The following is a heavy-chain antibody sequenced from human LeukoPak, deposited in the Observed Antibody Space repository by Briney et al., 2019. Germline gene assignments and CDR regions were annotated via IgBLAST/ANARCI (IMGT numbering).Heavy chain of an antibody. CDR1: GYMFTHYG. V-gene: IGHV1-18*01. CDR2: INSAGGGT. J-gene: IGHJ4*02. CDR3: ARSSSGWSVDF. Sequence: ASVKVSCKASGYMFTHYGVCWVRQAPGQGLEWMGWINSAGGGTLYAENLQGRVTLTTDTSTSTLYMELRTLRSDDTAVYYCARSSSGWSVDFWGQGTLVTVSS. D-gene: IGHD6-19*01.